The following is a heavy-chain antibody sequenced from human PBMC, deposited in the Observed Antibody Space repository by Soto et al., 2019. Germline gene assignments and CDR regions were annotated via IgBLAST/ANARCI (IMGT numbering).Heavy chain of an antibody. CDR1: GFTFSRYW. CDR3: ARDILDWNYAAHYYGLDV. V-gene: IGHV3-7*03. D-gene: IGHD1-7*01. J-gene: IGHJ6*02. Sequence: GGSLRLSCAASGFTFSRYWMSWVRQAPGKGLEWVANIKQDGSDKYFLDSVKGRFIISRDNAKKSLYLQMNRLRAEDTAVYYCARDILDWNYAAHYYGLDVWGQGTTVTVSS. CDR2: IKQDGSDK.